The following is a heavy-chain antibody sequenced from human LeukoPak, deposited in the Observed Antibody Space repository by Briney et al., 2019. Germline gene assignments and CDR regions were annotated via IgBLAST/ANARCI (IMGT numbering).Heavy chain of an antibody. CDR1: GFTFSSYA. CDR2: ISYDGSNK. D-gene: IGHD5-12*01. V-gene: IGHV3-30-3*01. CDR3: ARDLRFPSYMDV. Sequence: PGRSLRLSCAASGFTFSSYAMHWVRQAPGKGLEWVAVISYDGSNKYYADSVKGRFTISRDNSKNTLYLQMNSLRAEDTAVCYCARDLRFPSYMDVWGKGTTVTVSS. J-gene: IGHJ6*03.